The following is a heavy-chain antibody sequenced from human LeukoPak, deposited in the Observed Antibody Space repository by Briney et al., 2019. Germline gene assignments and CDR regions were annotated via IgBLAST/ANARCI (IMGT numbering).Heavy chain of an antibody. CDR3: AILPASAATVDY. CDR1: GFTFSSFA. Sequence: PGGSLRLSCAASGFTFSSFAMSWVRQAPGKGLEWVSAISGSGGSTYYADSVKGRFTISRDNSKNTLYLQMNSLRAEDTAVYYCAILPASAATVDYWGQGTLVTVSS. CDR2: ISGSGGST. J-gene: IGHJ4*02. D-gene: IGHD2-15*01. V-gene: IGHV3-23*01.